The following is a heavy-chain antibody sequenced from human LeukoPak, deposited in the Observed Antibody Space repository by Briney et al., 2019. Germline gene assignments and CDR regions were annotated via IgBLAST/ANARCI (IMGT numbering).Heavy chain of an antibody. CDR3: ATTRYRPQGGWFDP. D-gene: IGHD1-1*01. V-gene: IGHV4-30-2*01. CDR2: IYHSGST. CDR1: GVSISSGGYS. J-gene: IGHJ5*02. Sequence: LRLSCAASGVSISSGGYSWSWIRQPPGKGLEWIGYIYHSGSTYYNPSLKSRVTISVDRSKNQFSLKLSSVTAADTAVYYCATTRYRPQGGWFDPWGQGTLVTVSS.